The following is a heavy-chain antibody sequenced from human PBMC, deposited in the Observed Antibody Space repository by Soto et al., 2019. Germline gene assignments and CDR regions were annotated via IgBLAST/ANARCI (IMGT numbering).Heavy chain of an antibody. Sequence: GGSLRLSCAASGFTFSGSAMHWVRQASGKGLEWVGRIRSKANSYATAYAASVKGRFTISRDDSKNTAYLQMNSLKTEDTAVYYCTRLAGNSGYDFEMYDYWGQGTLVTVSS. D-gene: IGHD5-12*01. V-gene: IGHV3-73*01. J-gene: IGHJ4*02. CDR1: GFTFSGSA. CDR2: IRSKANSYAT. CDR3: TRLAGNSGYDFEMYDY.